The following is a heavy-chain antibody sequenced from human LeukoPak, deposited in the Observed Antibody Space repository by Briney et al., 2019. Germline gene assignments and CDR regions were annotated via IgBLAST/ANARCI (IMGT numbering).Heavy chain of an antibody. CDR2: IKRDGNEK. J-gene: IGHJ4*02. CDR3: ARDTLGEGEDANYAVYYFDY. Sequence: GGSLRLSCAASGFTFSDYYMSWVRQAPGKGLEWVANIKRDGNEKYYADSVKGRFTISRDNGKNSLDLQMNSLRADDTAFYYCARDTLGEGEDANYAVYYFDYWGQGTVVTVSS. CDR1: GFTFSDYY. V-gene: IGHV3-7*01. D-gene: IGHD3-10*01.